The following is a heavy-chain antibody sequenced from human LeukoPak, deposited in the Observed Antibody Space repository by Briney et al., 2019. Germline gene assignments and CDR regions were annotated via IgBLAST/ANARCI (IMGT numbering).Heavy chain of an antibody. J-gene: IGHJ4*02. D-gene: IGHD3-22*01. CDR1: GYSFTSYW. CDR3: ARQRHYYDSSGYYYVFDFDY. Sequence: ESLKISCKGSGYSFTSYWIGWVRQMPGKGLEWMGIIYPGDSDTRYSPSFQGQVTISADKSISTAYLQWSSLKASDTAMYYCARQRHYYDSSGYYYVFDFDYWGQGTLVTVSS. V-gene: IGHV5-51*01. CDR2: IYPGDSDT.